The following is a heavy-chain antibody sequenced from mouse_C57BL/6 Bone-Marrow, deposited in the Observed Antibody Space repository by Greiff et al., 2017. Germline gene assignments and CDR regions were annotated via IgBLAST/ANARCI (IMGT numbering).Heavy chain of an antibody. D-gene: IGHD1-1*01. V-gene: IGHV1-55*01. CDR1: GYTFTSYW. CDR3: ARITTVVHYYAMDY. CDR2: IYPGSGST. J-gene: IGHJ4*01. Sequence: VQLQQPGAELVKPGASVKMSCKASGYTFTSYWITWVKQRPGQGLEWIGDIYPGSGSTNYTEKFKSKATLTVDTSSSTAYMQLSSLTSEDTAVYYCARITTVVHYYAMDYWGQGTSVTVSS.